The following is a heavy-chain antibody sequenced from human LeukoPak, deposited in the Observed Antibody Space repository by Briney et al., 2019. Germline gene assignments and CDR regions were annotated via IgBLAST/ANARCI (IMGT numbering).Heavy chain of an antibody. V-gene: IGHV5-51*01. CDR3: ARQKYSWNYVCDY. D-gene: IGHD1-7*01. CDR2: ISPGDSDA. CDR1: GYSFTSYW. J-gene: IGHJ4*02. Sequence: GESLKISCKGSGYSFTSYWIGWVRQMPGKGLELMGIISPGDSDARYSPSFQGQVTLSADKSLSTAYLQWSSLKASDTAMYYCARQKYSWNYVCDYWGQGTLVTVSS.